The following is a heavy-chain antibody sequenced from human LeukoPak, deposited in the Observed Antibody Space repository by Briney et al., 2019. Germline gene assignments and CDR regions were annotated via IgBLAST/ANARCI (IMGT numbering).Heavy chain of an antibody. V-gene: IGHV3-23*01. Sequence: TGGSLRLSCAASGFTFSSYATSWVRQAPGKGLEWVSAISGSGGSTYYADSVKGRFTISRDNSKNTLYLQMNSLRAEDTAVYYCAMTRDGYNLDFDYWGQGTLVTVSS. CDR3: AMTRDGYNLDFDY. CDR1: GFTFSSYA. J-gene: IGHJ4*02. D-gene: IGHD5-24*01. CDR2: ISGSGGST.